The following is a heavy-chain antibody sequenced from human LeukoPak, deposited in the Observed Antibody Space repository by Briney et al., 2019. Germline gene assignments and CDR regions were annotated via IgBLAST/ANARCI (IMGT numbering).Heavy chain of an antibody. CDR2: IYYSGST. CDR3: ARKGGSSSWYRFGY. CDR1: GGSIRNSSFY. D-gene: IGHD6-13*01. V-gene: IGHV4-31*11. J-gene: IGHJ4*02. Sequence: SETLSLTCAVSGGSIRNSSFYWGWIRQPPGKGLEWIGYIYYSGSTYYNPSLKSRVTISVDTSKNQFSLKLSSVTAADTAVYYCARKGGSSSWYRFGYWGQGTLVTVSS.